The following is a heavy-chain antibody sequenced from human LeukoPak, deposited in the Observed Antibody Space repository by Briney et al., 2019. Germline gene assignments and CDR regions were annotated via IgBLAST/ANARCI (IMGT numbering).Heavy chain of an antibody. J-gene: IGHJ5*02. CDR3: SGHYYDSSGYPDWFDP. D-gene: IGHD3-22*01. Sequence: GGSLRLSCAASGFTFSSYGMSWVRQAPGKGLEWVSAISGSGGSTYYADSVKGRFTISRDNSKNTLYLQMNSLRAEDTAVYYCSGHYYDSSGYPDWFDPWGQGTLVTVSS. CDR1: GFTFSSYG. V-gene: IGHV3-23*01. CDR2: ISGSGGST.